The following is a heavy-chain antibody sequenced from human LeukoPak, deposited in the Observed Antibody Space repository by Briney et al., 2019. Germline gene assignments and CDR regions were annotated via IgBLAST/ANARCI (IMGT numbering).Heavy chain of an antibody. CDR2: IYSGGST. J-gene: IGHJ6*02. D-gene: IGHD2-21*02. V-gene: IGHV3-66*02. Sequence: GGSLRLSCAASGFTVSSNYMSWVRQASGKGLEWVSVIYSGGSTYYADSVKGRFTISRDNSKNTLYLQMNSLRAEDTAVYYCARDCGGDCYSGSDYYYGMDVWGQGTTVTVSS. CDR3: ARDCGGDCYSGSDYYYGMDV. CDR1: GFTVSSNY.